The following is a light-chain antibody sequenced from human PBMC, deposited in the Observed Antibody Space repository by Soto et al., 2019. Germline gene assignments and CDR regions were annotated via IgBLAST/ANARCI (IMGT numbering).Light chain of an antibody. V-gene: IGKV1-5*03. Sequence: DIQMTQSPSTLSASVGDRVTITCRASQSISSWLAWYQQKPGKAPKLLIYKASSLESGVPSRLSGSGSGTEFTLTISSLQPDDSATYYCQQYNTYSPYTFGQGTKLEIK. J-gene: IGKJ2*01. CDR1: QSISSW. CDR3: QQYNTYSPYT. CDR2: KAS.